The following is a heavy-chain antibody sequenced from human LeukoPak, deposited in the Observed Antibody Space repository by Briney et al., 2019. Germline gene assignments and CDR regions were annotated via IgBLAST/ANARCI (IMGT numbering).Heavy chain of an antibody. Sequence: GGSLRLSCAASGFTFSSYAKHWVRQAPGKGLEWVAVISYDGSNKYYADSVKGRFTISRDNSKNTLYLQMNSLRAEDTAVYYCARDRRIIKMATSGDFDYWGQGTLVTVSS. J-gene: IGHJ4*02. CDR1: GFTFSSYA. CDR2: ISYDGSNK. D-gene: IGHD5-24*01. V-gene: IGHV3-30*04. CDR3: ARDRRIIKMATSGDFDY.